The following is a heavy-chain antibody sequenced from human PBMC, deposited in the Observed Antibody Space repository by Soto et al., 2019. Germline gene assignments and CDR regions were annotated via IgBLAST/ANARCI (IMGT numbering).Heavy chain of an antibody. D-gene: IGHD2-21*02. CDR2: IYSGGST. Sequence: PVGSLRLSCAASGFTVSSNYMSWVRQAPGRGLEWVSVIYSGGSTYYADSVKGRFTISRDNSKNTLYLQMNSLRAEDTAVYYCAREGGGNSIGAMDVWGQGTTVTVSS. CDR1: GFTVSSNY. CDR3: AREGGGNSIGAMDV. V-gene: IGHV3-53*01. J-gene: IGHJ6*02.